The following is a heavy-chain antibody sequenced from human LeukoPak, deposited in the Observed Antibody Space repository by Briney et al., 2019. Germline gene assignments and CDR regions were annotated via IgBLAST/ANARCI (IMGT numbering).Heavy chain of an antibody. Sequence: SETLSLTCAVYGGSFSGYYWSWIRQPPGKGLEWIGEINHSGSTNYNPSLKSRVTISVDTSKNQFSLRLSSVTAADTAVYYCARGYSYGFGSNWGQGTLVTVSS. D-gene: IGHD5-18*01. CDR1: GGSFSGYY. CDR3: ARGYSYGFGSN. J-gene: IGHJ4*02. V-gene: IGHV4-34*01. CDR2: INHSGST.